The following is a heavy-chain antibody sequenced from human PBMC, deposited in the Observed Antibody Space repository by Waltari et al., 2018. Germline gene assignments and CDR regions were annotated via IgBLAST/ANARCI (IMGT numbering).Heavy chain of an antibody. V-gene: IGHV4-34*01. D-gene: IGHD3-9*01. CDR2: INHSEST. CDR1: GGSFSGYY. CDR3: ARGEEYYDILTGYSARGNFDY. J-gene: IGHJ4*02. Sequence: QVQLQQWGAGLLKPSETLSLTCAVYGGSFSGYYWSWISQPPGKGLEWIREINHSESTNYNPSLRSRVTISVDTSKNQFSLKLSSVTAADMAVYYCARGEEYYDILTGYSARGNFDYWGQGTLVTVSS.